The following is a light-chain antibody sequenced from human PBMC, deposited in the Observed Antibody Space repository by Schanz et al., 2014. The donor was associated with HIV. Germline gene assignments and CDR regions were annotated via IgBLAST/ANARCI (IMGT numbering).Light chain of an antibody. Sequence: SVLTQPPSASGTPGQRVTISCSGSSSTFRSNAVNWYQQLPGTAPKLLIYNTYHRPSGVPDRFSGSQSGTSASLAISGLQAEDEADFFCATWDDSLNGWVFGGGTKLTVL. CDR3: ATWDDSLNGWV. CDR1: SSTFRSNA. V-gene: IGLV1-44*01. CDR2: NTY. J-gene: IGLJ3*02.